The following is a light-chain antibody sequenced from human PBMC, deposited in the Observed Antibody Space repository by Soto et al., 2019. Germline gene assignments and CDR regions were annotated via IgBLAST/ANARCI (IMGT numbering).Light chain of an antibody. Sequence: EIVLTQSPATLSLSPGERATLSCRASQSVHNYLDWYQQKPGQAPRLLIYESSNRAAGIPARFSGSGSGTDFSLTISSLEPEDFAVYYCQQRSTWPQTFGQGTKVDIK. CDR1: QSVHNY. V-gene: IGKV3-11*01. CDR3: QQRSTWPQT. J-gene: IGKJ1*01. CDR2: ESS.